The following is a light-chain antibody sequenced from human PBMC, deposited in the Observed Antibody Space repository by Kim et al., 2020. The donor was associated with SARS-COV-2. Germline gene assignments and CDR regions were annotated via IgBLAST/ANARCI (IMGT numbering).Light chain of an antibody. CDR2: AAS. CDR3: QQSYGTPLT. V-gene: IGKV1-39*01. Sequence: DIQMTQSPSSLSASVGDRVTITCRASQSINSYLNWYQQTPGKAPKVLIYAASSLQSGVPSRFSGSGSGTDFSLTISSLQPEDSATYYCQQSYGTPLTFGGGTKVDIK. J-gene: IGKJ4*01. CDR1: QSINSY.